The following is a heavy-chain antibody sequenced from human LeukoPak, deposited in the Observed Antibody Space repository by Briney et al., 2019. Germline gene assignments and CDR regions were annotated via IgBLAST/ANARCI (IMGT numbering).Heavy chain of an antibody. D-gene: IGHD3-16*01. V-gene: IGHV4-59*01. J-gene: IGHJ5*02. CDR1: CGSIRSYY. Sequence: SETLSLTCTVSCGSIRSYYWSWIRQPPGKGLEWIGYIYYSGSTNYNPALKRRGTISVDTSKNQFSLKLSSVTAADTAVYYCARDYWGYSGEFGWFDPWGQGTLVTVSS. CDR2: IYYSGST. CDR3: ARDYWGYSGEFGWFDP.